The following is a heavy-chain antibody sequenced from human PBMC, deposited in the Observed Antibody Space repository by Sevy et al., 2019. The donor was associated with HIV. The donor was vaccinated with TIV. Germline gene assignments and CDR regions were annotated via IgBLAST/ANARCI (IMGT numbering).Heavy chain of an antibody. J-gene: IGHJ5*02. V-gene: IGHV3-9*01. CDR2: ITGNGQKK. Sequence: GGSLRLSCVGSGFDFEDFAVHWVRRSPGKGLEWVSGITGNGQKKFSKGSVKGRFSISRDNARKSAYLQMNNMNFDDTAFYYCVRDISPTLGTGHNWFDLWGQGTLFTISS. CDR1: GFDFEDFA. CDR3: VRDISPTLGTGHNWFDL.